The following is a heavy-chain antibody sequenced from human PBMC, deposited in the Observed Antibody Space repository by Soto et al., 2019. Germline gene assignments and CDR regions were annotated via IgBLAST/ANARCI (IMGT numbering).Heavy chain of an antibody. CDR3: AKDEAPGYSSVLSTFYGMDV. J-gene: IGHJ6*02. Sequence: GGSLRLSCAASGFTFSSYAMSWVRQAPGKGLEWVSAISGSGGSTYYADSVKGRFTISRDNSKNTLYLQMNSLRAEDTAVYYCAKDEAPGYSSVLSTFYGMDVWGQGTTVTVSS. D-gene: IGHD6-19*01. CDR1: GFTFSSYA. V-gene: IGHV3-23*01. CDR2: ISGSGGST.